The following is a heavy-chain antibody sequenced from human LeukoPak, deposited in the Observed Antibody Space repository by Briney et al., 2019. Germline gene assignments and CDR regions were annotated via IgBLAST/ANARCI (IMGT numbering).Heavy chain of an antibody. D-gene: IGHD6-19*01. CDR3: ARDPLAGSGWFDYYQHYGMDV. CDR2: ISYDGSSK. CDR1: GFTFSSYA. Sequence: GGSLRLSCAASGFTFSSYALHWVRQAPGKGQEWVAVISYDGSSKYYADSVKGRFTISRDNSKNTLYLQLNSLRGGDTAVYYCARDPLAGSGWFDYYQHYGMDVWGQGTTVTVSS. V-gene: IGHV3-30*04. J-gene: IGHJ6*02.